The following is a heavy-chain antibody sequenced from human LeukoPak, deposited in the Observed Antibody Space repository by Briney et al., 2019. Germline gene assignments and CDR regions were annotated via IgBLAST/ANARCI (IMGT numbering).Heavy chain of an antibody. CDR2: INPIQAKA. CDR3: TRAGQYTGAGAF. CDR1: GGTCSNYG. J-gene: IGHJ4*02. Sequence: ASVKVSCKASGGTCSNYGITWVRQAPGQGLEWMGRINPIQAKANYAQKFQGRLTITTDKSTNTAYMELSSLTSEDTAMYFCTRAGQYTGAGAFWGQGTLVTVSS. V-gene: IGHV1-69*04. D-gene: IGHD2-2*02.